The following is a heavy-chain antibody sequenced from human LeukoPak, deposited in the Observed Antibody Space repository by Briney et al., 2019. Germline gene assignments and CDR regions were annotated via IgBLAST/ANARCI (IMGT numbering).Heavy chain of an antibody. Sequence: SETLSLTCAVYGGSFSGYYWGWIRQPPGKGLEWIGEINHSGSTNYNPSLKSRVTISVDTSKNQFSLKLSSVTAADTAVYYCARSPDSSGFYYLDYWGQGTLVTVSS. CDR2: INHSGST. CDR3: ARSPDSSGFYYLDY. V-gene: IGHV4-34*01. J-gene: IGHJ4*02. D-gene: IGHD3-22*01. CDR1: GGSFSGYY.